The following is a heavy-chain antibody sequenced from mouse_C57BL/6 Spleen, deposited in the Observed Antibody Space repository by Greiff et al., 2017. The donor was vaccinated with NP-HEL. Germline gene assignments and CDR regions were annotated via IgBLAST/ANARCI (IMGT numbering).Heavy chain of an antibody. CDR3: ASYGSSYGGYFDV. CDR1: GFSLTSYG. CDR2: IWSGGST. J-gene: IGHJ1*03. V-gene: IGHV2-2*01. D-gene: IGHD1-1*01. Sequence: QVQLKESGPGLVQPSQSLSITCTVSGFSLTSYGVHWVRQSPGKGLEWLGVIWSGGSTDYNAAFISRLSISKDNSKSQVFFKMNSLQADDTAIYYCASYGSSYGGYFDVWGTGTTVTVSS.